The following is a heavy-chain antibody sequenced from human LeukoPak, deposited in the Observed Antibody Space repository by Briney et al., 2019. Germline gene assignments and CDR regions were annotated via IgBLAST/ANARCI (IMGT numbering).Heavy chain of an antibody. J-gene: IGHJ6*03. CDR2: INHSGST. CDR3: ARHFSGSYFYYYYMDV. CDR1: GGSFSGYY. D-gene: IGHD3-10*01. V-gene: IGHV4-34*01. Sequence: TPSETLSLTCAVYGGSFSGYYWSWIRQPPGKGLEWIGEINHSGSTNYNPSLKSRVTISVDTSKNQFSLKLSSVTAADTAVYYCARHFSGSYFYYYYMDVWGKGTTVTISS.